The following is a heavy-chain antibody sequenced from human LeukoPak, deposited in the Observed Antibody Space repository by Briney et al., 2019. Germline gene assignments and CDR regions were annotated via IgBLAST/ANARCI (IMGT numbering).Heavy chain of an antibody. CDR2: VYSGGTT. CDR1: GFIVSSNY. D-gene: IGHD1-26*01. J-gene: IGHJ4*02. CDR3: ATQWELRY. V-gene: IGHV3-53*01. Sequence: GGSLRLSCAVSGFIVSSNYMNWVRQAPGKGLEWVSIVYSGGTTYYADSVKGRFTISRDNSKNTLYLQMNSLRPQDTAVYHCATQWELRYLGQGTLVTVSS.